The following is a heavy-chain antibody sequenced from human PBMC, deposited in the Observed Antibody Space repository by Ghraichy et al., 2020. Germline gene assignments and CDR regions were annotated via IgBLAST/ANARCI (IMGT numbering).Heavy chain of an antibody. J-gene: IGHJ5*01. CDR3: ARDEAGYDS. D-gene: IGHD5-12*01. V-gene: IGHV3-7*03. CDR1: GFSFSKYW. CDR2: IKEDGSED. Sequence: GESLNISCEASGFSFSKYWMSWVRPAPGKGLAWVANIKEDGSEDYYVDSVKGRFTISRDNAKKSLYLQMNSLRLEDTAVYFCARDEAGYDSWGQGTLVTVSS.